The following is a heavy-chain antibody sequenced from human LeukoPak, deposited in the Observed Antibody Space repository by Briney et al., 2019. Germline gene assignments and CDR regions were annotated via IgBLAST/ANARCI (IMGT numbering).Heavy chain of an antibody. CDR3: AKVDDYDILTGFDY. CDR1: GFIFSSYA. D-gene: IGHD3-9*01. J-gene: IGHJ4*02. CDR2: ISGSGGST. V-gene: IGHV3-23*01. Sequence: GGSLRLSCAASGFIFSSYAMSWVRQAPGKGLEWVSAISGSGGSTYYADSVKGRFTISRDNSKNTLYLQMNSLRAEDTAVYYCAKVDDYDILTGFDYWGQGTLVTVSS.